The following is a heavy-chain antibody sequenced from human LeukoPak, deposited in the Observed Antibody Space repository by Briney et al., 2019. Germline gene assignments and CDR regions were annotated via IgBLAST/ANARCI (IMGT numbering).Heavy chain of an antibody. CDR2: IRGSGGNT. Sequence: GGSLRLSCAASGFTFSSYALSWVRQAPGKGLEWVSAIRGSGGNTYYEDSVKGRFTISRDNSKNTLYLQMDSLRAEDTAVYYCVKGAHYDILTGYRLLKVDPWGQGTLVTVSS. CDR3: VKGAHYDILTGYRLLKVDP. D-gene: IGHD3-9*01. CDR1: GFTFSSYA. V-gene: IGHV3-23*01. J-gene: IGHJ5*02.